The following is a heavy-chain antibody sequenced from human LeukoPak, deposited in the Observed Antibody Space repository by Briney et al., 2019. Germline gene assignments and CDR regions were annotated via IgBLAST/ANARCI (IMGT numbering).Heavy chain of an antibody. CDR2: ISSSGFTI. D-gene: IGHD6-6*01. Sequence: GGSLRLSCGASGFTFNMYNMNWVRQAPGRGLEWVSFISSSGFTIYYADSMRGRFTISRDNAKNSVYLQVNSLRADDTAVYYCARDSIDRSSANSWFDLWGQGTLVTVSS. J-gene: IGHJ5*02. V-gene: IGHV3-48*04. CDR1: GFTFNMYN. CDR3: ARDSIDRSSANSWFDL.